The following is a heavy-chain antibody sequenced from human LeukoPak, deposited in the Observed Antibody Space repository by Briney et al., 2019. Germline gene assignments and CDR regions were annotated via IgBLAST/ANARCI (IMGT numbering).Heavy chain of an antibody. D-gene: IGHD4-4*01. CDR2: ISAYSGNT. J-gene: IGHJ4*02. CDR3: ARDAVSEGRIDY. Sequence: ASVKVSCKASGYTFTSYGISWVRQAPGQGLEWMGWISAYSGNTNYAQKLQGRVTMTTDTSTNTAYMELRSLRSDDTAVYYCARDAVSEGRIDYWGQGTLVTVSS. CDR1: GYTFTSYG. V-gene: IGHV1-18*01.